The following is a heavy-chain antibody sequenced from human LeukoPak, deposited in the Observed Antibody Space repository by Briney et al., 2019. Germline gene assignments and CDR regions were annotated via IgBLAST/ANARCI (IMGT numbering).Heavy chain of an antibody. D-gene: IGHD3-9*01. CDR2: IYNSGNT. J-gene: IGHJ4*02. CDR3: ARDPGAYYDILTGYYISQYYFDY. Sequence: PSETLSLTCAVSGGSISSTNWWSWVRQPPGKGLEWIGEIYNSGNTNYNPSLKSRLTISVDKSKNHFSLNLSSVTAADTAVYYCARDPGAYYDILTGYYISQYYFDYWGQGTLVTVSS. CDR1: GGSISSTNW. V-gene: IGHV4-4*02.